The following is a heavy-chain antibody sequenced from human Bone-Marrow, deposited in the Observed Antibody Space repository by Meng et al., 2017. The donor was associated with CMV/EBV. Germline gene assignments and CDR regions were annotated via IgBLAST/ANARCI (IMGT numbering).Heavy chain of an antibody. J-gene: IGHJ1*01. CDR3: ARVYCSSTSCLNAEYFQH. CDR1: GFTFSSYA. V-gene: IGHV3-23*01. CDR2: ISGSGGST. Sequence: GGSLRLSCAASGFTFSSYAMSWVRQAPGKGLEWVSAISGSGGSTYYADSVKGRFTISRDNSKNTLYLQMNSLRAEDTAVYYCARVYCSSTSCLNAEYFQHWGQGTLVTVSS. D-gene: IGHD2-2*01.